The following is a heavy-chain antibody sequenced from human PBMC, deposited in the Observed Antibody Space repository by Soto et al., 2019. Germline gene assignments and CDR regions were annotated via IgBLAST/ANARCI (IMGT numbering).Heavy chain of an antibody. D-gene: IGHD2-21*01. CDR2: IKSKTDGGTS. J-gene: IGHJ4*02. Sequence: EVQLVESGGGLVQPGGSLRLSCAASGFTFSNAWMSWVRQAPGKGLEWVGRIKSKTDGGTSDYAAPVKGRFTISRDDSKNTLYLQMNSLKTEDTAVYCCSSGPAGIVVGYWGQGTLVTVSS. CDR1: GFTFSNAW. CDR3: SSGPAGIVVGY. V-gene: IGHV3-15*01.